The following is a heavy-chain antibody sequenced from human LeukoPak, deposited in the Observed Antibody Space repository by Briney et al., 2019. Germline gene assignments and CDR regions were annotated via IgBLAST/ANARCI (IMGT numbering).Heavy chain of an antibody. V-gene: IGHV3-21*01. D-gene: IGHD6-19*01. J-gene: IGHJ4*02. CDR2: ISSSSSYI. CDR1: GFTFSSYS. CDR3: ARGGSGWYPARIGFDY. Sequence: GGSLRLSCAASGFTFSSYSMNWVRQAPGKGLEWVSSISSSSSYIYYADSVKGRFTISRDNAKNSLYLQMNSLRAEDTAVYYCARGGSGWYPARIGFDYRGQGTLVTVSS.